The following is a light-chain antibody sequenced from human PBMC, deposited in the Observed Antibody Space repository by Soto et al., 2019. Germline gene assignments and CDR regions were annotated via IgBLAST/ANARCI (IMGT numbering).Light chain of an antibody. CDR3: SSYTSRSTRV. CDR2: EVS. J-gene: IGLJ3*02. Sequence: QSALTQPASVSGSPGQSITISCTGTSSDVGGYNYVSWYQHHPCKAPKLMIYEVSNRPSGVSNRFSGSKSGNTASLTISGLQAEDEADYYCSSYTSRSTRVFGGGTKLTV. V-gene: IGLV2-14*01. CDR1: SSDVGGYNY.